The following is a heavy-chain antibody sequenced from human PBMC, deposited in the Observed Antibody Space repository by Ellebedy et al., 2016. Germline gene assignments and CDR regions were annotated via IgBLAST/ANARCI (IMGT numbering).Heavy chain of an antibody. CDR1: GFTFTSYN. CDR3: AGGDIY. V-gene: IGHV3-48*04. Sequence: LSLTXAASGFTFTSYNMHWVRLAPGRGLEWVSYINSGGYTIYYADSVRGRFTISRDNAKNTLYLQMNNLSADDTAVYYCAGGDIYWGQGTLVTVSS. D-gene: IGHD3-16*01. J-gene: IGHJ4*02. CDR2: INSGGYTI.